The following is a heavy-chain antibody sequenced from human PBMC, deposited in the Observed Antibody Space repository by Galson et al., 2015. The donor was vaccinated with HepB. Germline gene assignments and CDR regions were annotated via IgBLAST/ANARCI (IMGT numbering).Heavy chain of an antibody. D-gene: IGHD3-3*01. CDR2: IIPIFGTA. Sequence: SVKVSCKASGGTFSSYAISWVRQAPGQGLEWMGGIIPIFGTANYAQKFQGRVTITADESTSTAYMELSSLRSEDTAVYYCVREGVLRFLEWAGVHYYYYMDVWGQGTLVTVSS. V-gene: IGHV1-69*13. CDR3: VREGVLRFLEWAGVHYYYYMDV. J-gene: IGHJ6*03. CDR1: GGTFSSYA.